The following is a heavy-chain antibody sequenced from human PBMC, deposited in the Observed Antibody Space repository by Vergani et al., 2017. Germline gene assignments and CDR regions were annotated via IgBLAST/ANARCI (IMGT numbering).Heavy chain of an antibody. CDR2: IYLGGTT. D-gene: IGHD3-22*01. Sequence: QVHLQEAGPGRVKPAETLSLTCTVFGDSMNNYYWNWIRQTPGKGLEWIGDIYLGGTTTYNPSLESGVSLSADTSKNQFSLHRTSVTAADTAVYYCARGPSVVQGHYIYYYTYFFDVWGKGTMVTVSS. V-gene: IGHV4-59*01. CDR3: ARGPSVVQGHYIYYYTYFFDV. J-gene: IGHJ6*03. CDR1: GDSMNNYY.